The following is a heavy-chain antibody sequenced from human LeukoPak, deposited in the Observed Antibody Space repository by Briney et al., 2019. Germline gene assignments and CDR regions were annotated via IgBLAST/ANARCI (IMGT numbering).Heavy chain of an antibody. Sequence: PSETLSLTCTVSGGSISSYYWSWIRQPRGKGLERIGYIYYSGSTNYNPSLKSRVTISVDTSKNQFSLKLSSVTAADTAVYYCARVLYYDSSGYWFDPWGQGTLVTVSS. CDR3: ARVLYYDSSGYWFDP. CDR2: IYYSGST. J-gene: IGHJ5*02. V-gene: IGHV4-59*01. D-gene: IGHD3-22*01. CDR1: GGSISSYY.